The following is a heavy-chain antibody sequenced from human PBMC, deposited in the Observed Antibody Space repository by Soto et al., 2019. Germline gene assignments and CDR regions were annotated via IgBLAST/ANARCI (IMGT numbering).Heavy chain of an antibody. CDR3: ARGHFGMDV. V-gene: IGHV3-11*06. Sequence: QVQLAQSGGGLVKPGGSLRLSCAASGFTFKNYYMSWIRQTPGKGLEWVSYIAPRSTSTEYANSVRGRFTISRDNAKKSLYLQMDSLRAEDTALYYCARGHFGMDVWGQGTTVTVSS. J-gene: IGHJ6*02. CDR2: IAPRSTST. CDR1: GFTFKNYY.